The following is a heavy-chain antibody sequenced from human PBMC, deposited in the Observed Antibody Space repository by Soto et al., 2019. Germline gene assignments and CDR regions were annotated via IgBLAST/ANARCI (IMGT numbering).Heavy chain of an antibody. D-gene: IGHD3-3*01. V-gene: IGHV3-48*01. CDR3: ERDPHYPYYDFWSGYYGWFDP. CDR2: ISSSSSTI. J-gene: IGHJ5*02. CDR1: GFTFSSYS. Sequence: EVQLVESGGGLVQPGGSLRLSCAASGFTFSSYSMNWVRQAPGKGLEWVSYISSSSSTIYYADSVKGRFTISRDNAKNSLYLQMNSLRAEDTAVYYCERDPHYPYYDFWSGYYGWFDPWGQGTLVTVSS.